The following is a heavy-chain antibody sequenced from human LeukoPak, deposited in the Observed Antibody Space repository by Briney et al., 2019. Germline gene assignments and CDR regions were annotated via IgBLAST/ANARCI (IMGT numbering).Heavy chain of an antibody. V-gene: IGHV3-23*01. Sequence: GGSLRLSCAASGFTFSSYAMSWVRQAPGKGLEWVSAISGSGGSTYYADSVKGRFTISRDNSKNTLYLQMNSLRAEDTAVYYCAKFITMVRGVITTHDYWGRGTLVTVSS. CDR2: ISGSGGST. CDR3: AKFITMVRGVITTHDY. CDR1: GFTFSSYA. J-gene: IGHJ4*02. D-gene: IGHD3-10*01.